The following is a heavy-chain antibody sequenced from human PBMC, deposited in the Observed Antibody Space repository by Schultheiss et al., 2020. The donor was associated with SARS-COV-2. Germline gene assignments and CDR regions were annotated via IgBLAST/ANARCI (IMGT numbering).Heavy chain of an antibody. J-gene: IGHJ4*02. CDR3: AREVEVTGRSLDL. V-gene: IGHV4-4*07. Sequence: SETLSLTCNVSGGSISNYYWSWIRQPAGKGLEWIGRISASGYSNYNPSLKSRIIMSVDTSKKHFSLNVTSVTAADTAVYYCAREVEVTGRSLDLWGRGILVTVSS. D-gene: IGHD6-19*01. CDR1: GGSISNYY. CDR2: ISASGYS.